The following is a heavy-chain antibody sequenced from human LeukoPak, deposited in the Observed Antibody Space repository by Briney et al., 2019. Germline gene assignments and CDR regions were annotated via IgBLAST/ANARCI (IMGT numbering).Heavy chain of an antibody. CDR3: ARSAVVVPAAMHYYYGMDV. J-gene: IGHJ6*04. D-gene: IGHD2-2*01. V-gene: IGHV3-21*01. Sequence: GGSLRLSCAASGFTFSSYSMNWVRQAPGKGLEWVSSISSSSSYIYYADSVKGRFTISRDNAKNSLYLQMNSLRAEDTAVYYCARSAVVVPAAMHYYYGMDVWGKGTTVTVSS. CDR1: GFTFSSYS. CDR2: ISSSSSYI.